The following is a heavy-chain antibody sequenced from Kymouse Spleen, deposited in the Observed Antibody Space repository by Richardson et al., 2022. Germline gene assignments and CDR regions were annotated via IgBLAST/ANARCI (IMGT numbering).Heavy chain of an antibody. J-gene: IGHJ3*02. CDR3: ARDHDILTGYYAFDI. Sequence: QVQLVQSGAEVKKPGASVKVSCKASGYTFTSYYMHWVRQAPGQGLEWMGIINPSGGSTSYAQKFQGRVTMTRDTSTSTVYMELSSLRSEDTAVYYCARDHDILTGYYAFDIWGQGTMVTVSS. CDR1: GYTFTSYY. D-gene: IGHD3-9*01. CDR2: INPSGGST. V-gene: IGHV1-46*03.